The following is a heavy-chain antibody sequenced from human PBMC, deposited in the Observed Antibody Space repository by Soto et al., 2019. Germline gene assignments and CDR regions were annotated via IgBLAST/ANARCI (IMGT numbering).Heavy chain of an antibody. J-gene: IGHJ6*03. CDR2: ISGSGGST. CDR1: GFTFSSYA. V-gene: IGHV3-23*01. CDR3: AARGGYCSGGSCYSDRAYYYYMDV. Sequence: GGSLRLSCAASGFTFSSYAMSWVRQAPGKGLEWVSAISGSGGSTYYADSVKGRFTISRDNSKNTLYLQMNSLRAEDTAVYYCAARGGYCSGGSCYSDRAYYYYMDVWGKGTTVTVSS. D-gene: IGHD2-15*01.